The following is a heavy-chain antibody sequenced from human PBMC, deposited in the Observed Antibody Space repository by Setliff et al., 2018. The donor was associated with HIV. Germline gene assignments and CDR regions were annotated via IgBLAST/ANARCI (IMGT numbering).Heavy chain of an antibody. J-gene: IGHJ4*02. Sequence: GASVKVSCKASGYTFTSYYMHWVRQAPRHGLEWMGIINPSGGSTSYAQKFQGRVTMTRDTSTSTVYMELSSLRSEDAAVYYRAWGRPIGTLGRLQYYFDFWGQGTRVTVSS. CDR3: AWGRPIGTLGRLQYYFDF. V-gene: IGHV1-46*01. CDR1: GYTFTSYY. CDR2: INPSGGST. D-gene: IGHD3-16*01.